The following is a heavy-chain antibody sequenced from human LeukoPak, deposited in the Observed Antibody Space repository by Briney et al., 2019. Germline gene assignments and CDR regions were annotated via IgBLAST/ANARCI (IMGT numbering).Heavy chain of an antibody. CDR2: ISADGGST. CDR3: AKDKAGTIVWYGRWAIGLFDY. V-gene: IGHV3-43*02. Sequence: GGSLRLSCAASGFNFDAYAMHWVRQAPGKGLQWISLISADGGSTYYADSVKGRLTISSDNSRNSLYLQMNSLTTEDTAFYYCAKDKAGTIVWYGRWAIGLFDYWGQGTLLTVSS. CDR1: GFNFDAYA. J-gene: IGHJ4*02. D-gene: IGHD6-13*01.